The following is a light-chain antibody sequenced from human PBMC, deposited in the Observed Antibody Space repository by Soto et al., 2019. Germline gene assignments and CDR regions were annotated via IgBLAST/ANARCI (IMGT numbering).Light chain of an antibody. CDR1: ESVSNN. CDR2: DAS. J-gene: IGKJ5*01. Sequence: DIVLTQSPGTLSLSPGERATLSCRASESVSNNYLAWYQQKPGQAPRLLIYDASTRATGIPDRFSGGGSGTEFTLPISSLQSEDFVAYYCQQYNSWPPITFGQGTRLEIK. CDR3: QQYNSWPPIT. V-gene: IGKV3-15*01.